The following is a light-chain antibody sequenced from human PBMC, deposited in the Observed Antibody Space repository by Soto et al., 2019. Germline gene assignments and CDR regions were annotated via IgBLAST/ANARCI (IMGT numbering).Light chain of an antibody. J-gene: IGKJ4*01. V-gene: IGKV1-39*01. CDR3: QQSYRTPLT. CDR1: QSISTY. CDR2: AAS. Sequence: DIQLTQSPSSLSASVGDRVTITCRASQSISTYLNWYQQKPGKAPNLLIYAASNLQRRVPSRFSGSGSGTEFTLTISGLQPEDFADYYCQQSYRTPLTFGGGTKVEI.